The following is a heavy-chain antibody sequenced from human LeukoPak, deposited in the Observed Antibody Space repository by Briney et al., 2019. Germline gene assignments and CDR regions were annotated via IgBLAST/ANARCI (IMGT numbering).Heavy chain of an antibody. D-gene: IGHD2-21*01. V-gene: IGHV4-59*01. CDR2: IYYSGST. CDR3: ARDAIWYFDY. Sequence: SETLSLTCTVSGGSISSYYWSWIRQPPGKGLEWIGYIYYSGSTNYNPSLKSRVTIPVDTSKNQFSLKLSSVTAADTAVYYCARDAIWYFDYWGQGTLVTVSS. CDR1: GGSISSYY. J-gene: IGHJ4*02.